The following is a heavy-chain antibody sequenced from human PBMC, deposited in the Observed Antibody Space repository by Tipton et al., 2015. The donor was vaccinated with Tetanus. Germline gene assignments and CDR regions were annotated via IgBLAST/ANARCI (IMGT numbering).Heavy chain of an antibody. CDR2: IDPRDSET. J-gene: IGHJ2*01. D-gene: IGHD3-9*01. V-gene: IGHV5-51*01. CDR3: ARRRSAILSGSYHWYFDI. CDR1: GYNFTHYS. Sequence: QLVQSGAEVKKPGESLKISCRGSGYNFTHYSIGWVRQMPGKGLEWVGIIDPRDSETFQGHVTISADKSISTAHLRWSSLEASDTAIYYCARRRSAILSGSYHWYFDIGGRGSLVIVSS.